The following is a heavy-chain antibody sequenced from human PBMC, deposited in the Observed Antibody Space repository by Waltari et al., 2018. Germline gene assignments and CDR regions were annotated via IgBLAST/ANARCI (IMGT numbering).Heavy chain of an antibody. CDR2: IYYSGST. V-gene: IGHV4-39*07. J-gene: IGHJ4*02. CDR3: AREAYYGSGSYSYYFDY. Sequence: QLQLQESGPGLVKPSETLSLTCTVSGGSISSSSYYWGWIRQPPGKGLEWIGRIYYSGSTYYNPSLKSRVTISVDTSKIQFSLKLSSVTAADTAVYYCAREAYYGSGSYSYYFDYWGQGPLVTVSS. D-gene: IGHD3-10*01. CDR1: GGSISSSSYY.